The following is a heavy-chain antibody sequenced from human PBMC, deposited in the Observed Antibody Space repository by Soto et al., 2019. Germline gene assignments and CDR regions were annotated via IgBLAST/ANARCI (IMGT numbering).Heavy chain of an antibody. Sequence: SETLSLTCAVYGGSFSGYYWGWIRQPPGKGLEWIGEINHSGSTNYNPSLKSRVTISVDTSKNQFSLKLSSVTAADTAVYYCARGSYYYDSSGYYIGLRFDYWGQGTLVTVSS. CDR1: GGSFSGYY. CDR3: ARGSYYYDSSGYYIGLRFDY. D-gene: IGHD3-22*01. J-gene: IGHJ4*02. CDR2: INHSGST. V-gene: IGHV4-34*01.